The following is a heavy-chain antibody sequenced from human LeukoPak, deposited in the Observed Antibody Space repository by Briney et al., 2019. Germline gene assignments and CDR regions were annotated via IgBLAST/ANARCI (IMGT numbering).Heavy chain of an antibody. Sequence: SETLSLTCTVSGGSISSYYWSWIRRPPGKGLEWIGYIYYSGSTNYNPSLKSRVTISVDTSKNQFSLKLSSVTAADTAVYYCARLEFGLAYDSSGYYRWFDPWGQGTLATVSS. J-gene: IGHJ5*02. CDR2: IYYSGST. D-gene: IGHD3-22*01. CDR1: GGSISSYY. V-gene: IGHV4-59*08. CDR3: ARLEFGLAYDSSGYYRWFDP.